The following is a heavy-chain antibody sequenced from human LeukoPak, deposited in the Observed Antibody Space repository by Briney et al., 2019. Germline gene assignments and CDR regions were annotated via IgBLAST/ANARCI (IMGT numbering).Heavy chain of an antibody. Sequence: SETLSLTCTVSGGSISSNYWSWIRQPPGKGLEWIGYIYYSGSTNYNPSLKSRVTISVKTSKNQFSLKLSSVTAADTAVYYCAREESGYFDYWGQGTLVTVSS. V-gene: IGHV4-59*12. D-gene: IGHD3-3*01. CDR1: GGSISSNY. CDR2: IYYSGST. CDR3: AREESGYFDY. J-gene: IGHJ4*02.